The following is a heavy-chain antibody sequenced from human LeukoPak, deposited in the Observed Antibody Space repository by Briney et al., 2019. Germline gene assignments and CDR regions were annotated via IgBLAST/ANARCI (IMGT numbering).Heavy chain of an antibody. D-gene: IGHD5-18*01. CDR2: IIPILGIA. J-gene: IGHJ6*02. CDR1: GGTFSSYA. CDR3: AREADTAMVYYYGMDV. V-gene: IGHV1-69*04. Sequence: GASVKVSCKASGGTFSSYAISWVRQAPGQGLEWMGRIIPILGIANYAQKFQGRVTMTRDTSISTAYMELSRLRSDDTAVYYCAREADTAMVYYYGMDVWGQGTTVTVSS.